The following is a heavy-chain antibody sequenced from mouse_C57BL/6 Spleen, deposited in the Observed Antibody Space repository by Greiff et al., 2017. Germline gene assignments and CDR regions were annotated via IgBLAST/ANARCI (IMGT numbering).Heavy chain of an antibody. Sequence: VQLQQPGAELVRPGSSVKLSCKASGYTFTSYWMHWVKQRPIQGLEWIGNIDPSDSETHYNQKFKDKATLTVDKSSSTAYMQLSSLTSEDSAVYYCARASYYYGSSHAMDYWGQGTSVTVSS. V-gene: IGHV1-52*01. D-gene: IGHD1-1*01. J-gene: IGHJ4*01. CDR3: ARASYYYGSSHAMDY. CDR2: IDPSDSET. CDR1: GYTFTSYW.